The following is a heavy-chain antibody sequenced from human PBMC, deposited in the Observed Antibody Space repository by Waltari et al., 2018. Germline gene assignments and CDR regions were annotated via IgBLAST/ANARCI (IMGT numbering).Heavy chain of an antibody. D-gene: IGHD6-13*01. V-gene: IGHV4-39*01. CDR2: IYYSGST. J-gene: IGHJ4*02. Sequence: QLQLQESGPGLVKPSETLSLTCTVSGGSIRSSSYYWGWIRQPPGKGLEWIGSIYYSGSTYYNPSLKSRVTISVDTSKNQFSLKLSSVTAADTAVYYCARGRAAAGIDYWGQGTLVTVSS. CDR3: ARGRAAAGIDY. CDR1: GGSIRSSSYY.